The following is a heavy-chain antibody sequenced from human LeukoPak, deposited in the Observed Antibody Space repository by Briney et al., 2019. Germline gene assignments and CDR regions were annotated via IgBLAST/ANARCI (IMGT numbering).Heavy chain of an antibody. CDR3: ARVFGSSSWYPLYLDY. J-gene: IGHJ4*02. CDR2: ITSRGSTK. Sequence: GGSLRLSCAASGFTFSDYYMSWIRQAPGKGVEWASYITSRGSTKYYSDSVKGRFTISRDNAKNSLYLQMDSLRAEDTAVYYCARVFGSSSWYPLYLDYWGQGALVTVSS. CDR1: GFTFSDYY. D-gene: IGHD6-13*01. V-gene: IGHV3-11*01.